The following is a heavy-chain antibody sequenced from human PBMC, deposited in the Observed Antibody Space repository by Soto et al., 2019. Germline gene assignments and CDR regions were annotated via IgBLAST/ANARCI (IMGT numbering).Heavy chain of an antibody. D-gene: IGHD6-13*01. CDR1: GGSFSGYY. CDR2: INHSGST. CDR3: ARLKIAAAGGFDY. Sequence: SETLSLTCAVYGGSFSGYYWSWIRQPPGKGLEWIGEINHSGSTNYNPSLKSRVTISVDTSKNQFSLKLSSVTAADTAVYYCARLKIAAAGGFDYWGQGTLVTVS. J-gene: IGHJ4*02. V-gene: IGHV4-34*01.